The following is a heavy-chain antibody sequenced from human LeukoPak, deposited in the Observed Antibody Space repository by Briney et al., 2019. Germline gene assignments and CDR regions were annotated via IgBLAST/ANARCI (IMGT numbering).Heavy chain of an antibody. CDR1: GFTFSSYA. J-gene: IGHJ4*02. D-gene: IGHD3-9*01. CDR2: ISYDGSNK. V-gene: IGHV3-30-3*01. Sequence: GGSLRLSCAASGFTFSSYAMHWVRQAPGKGLEWVAVISYDGSNKYYADSVKGRFTISRDNSKNTLYLQMNSLRAEDTAVYYCAKELRNFDPFDYWGQGTLVTVSS. CDR3: AKELRNFDPFDY.